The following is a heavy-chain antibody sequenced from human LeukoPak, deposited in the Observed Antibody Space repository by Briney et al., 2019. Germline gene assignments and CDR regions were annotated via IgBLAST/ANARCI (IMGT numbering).Heavy chain of an antibody. CDR1: EFTFSDFW. Sequence: GGSLRHSCAASEFTFSDFWMHWVRQAPGKGLVWVSRINTDGTYTSYADSVRGRFTISRDNAKNTLCLQMNSLRAEDTAVYYCARDITMVRGLRGNDYWGQGTLVTVSS. V-gene: IGHV3-74*01. J-gene: IGHJ4*02. CDR3: ARDITMVRGLRGNDY. CDR2: INTDGTYT. D-gene: IGHD3-10*01.